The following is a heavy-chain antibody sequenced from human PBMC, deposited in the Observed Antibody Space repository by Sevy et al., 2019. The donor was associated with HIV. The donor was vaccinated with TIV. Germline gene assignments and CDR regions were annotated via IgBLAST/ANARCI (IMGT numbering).Heavy chain of an antibody. J-gene: IGHJ4*02. CDR1: GFTFSRYW. CDR3: ARLRDDSSGYHLDY. V-gene: IGHV3-7*01. Sequence: GGSLRLSCAASGFTFSRYWMTWVRQTPGKGLEWVANIKQDGSEKYYVDSVKGRFTISRDNAKNSLYLQLNSLRAEDTAVYYCARLRDDSSGYHLDYWGQGTLVTVSS. D-gene: IGHD3-22*01. CDR2: IKQDGSEK.